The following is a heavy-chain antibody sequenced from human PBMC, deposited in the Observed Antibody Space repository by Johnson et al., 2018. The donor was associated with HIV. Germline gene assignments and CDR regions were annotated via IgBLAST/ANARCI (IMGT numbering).Heavy chain of an antibody. J-gene: IGHJ3*02. CDR2: ISYDGSNA. D-gene: IGHD6-13*01. Sequence: QVKGGEAGGGGGEQGRERRGVCEANGFTFSSYAMHWVRQAPGKGLEWVAVISYDGSNAYYADSVKGRFTVSRDNSKNTLYLQMISLRAEDTAVYYCAKDREAWYISRWSPTDAFDIWGQGTMVTVSS. CDR1: GFTFSSYA. V-gene: IGHV3-30*04. CDR3: AKDREAWYISRWSPTDAFDI.